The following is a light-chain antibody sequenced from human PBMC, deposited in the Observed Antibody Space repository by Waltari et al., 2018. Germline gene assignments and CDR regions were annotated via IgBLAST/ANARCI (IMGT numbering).Light chain of an antibody. V-gene: IGKV1-27*01. CDR2: ASS. CDR3: QKYNSAPLA. Sequence: DFQMTLSPTSLSASVGDRVSITCRANQGIRNYVSLYQQKPGKVPKLLIYASSTLQSGVPSRFSGSGSGTDFTLTISSLQPEDVATYYCQKYNSAPLAFGPGTKVDIK. CDR1: QGIRNY. J-gene: IGKJ3*01.